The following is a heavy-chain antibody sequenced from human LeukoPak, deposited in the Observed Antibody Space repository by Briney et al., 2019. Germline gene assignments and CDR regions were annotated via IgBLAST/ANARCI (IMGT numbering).Heavy chain of an antibody. V-gene: IGHV4-59*02. Sequence: SETLPLTCTVSGASVFGRAWTWIRQSPGKGLEWIGYFHNSGTTNYNPSLKSRVTISLDTSTNQVSLHLSSVTTADTAVYYCARGSGWYDPWGQGTRVTVSS. CDR3: ARGSGWYDP. D-gene: IGHD3-3*01. CDR1: GASVFGRA. J-gene: IGHJ5*02. CDR2: FHNSGTT.